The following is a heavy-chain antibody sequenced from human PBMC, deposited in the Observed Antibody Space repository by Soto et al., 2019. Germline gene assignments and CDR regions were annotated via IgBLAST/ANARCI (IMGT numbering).Heavy chain of an antibody. J-gene: IGHJ4*02. D-gene: IGHD6-13*01. CDR2: VNTYNGNP. Sequence: QVQLVQSGGELKKPGASVKVSCKASGYTFTNYAISWVRQAPGRGREWLGWVNTYNGNPNNARIFQGRVTMTRDTATGTAYRELRSLKADDWAIHYSARESQYSTSWQRFGSWGQGTRVTGSS. CDR1: GYTFTNYA. CDR3: ARESQYSTSWQRFGS. V-gene: IGHV1-18*01.